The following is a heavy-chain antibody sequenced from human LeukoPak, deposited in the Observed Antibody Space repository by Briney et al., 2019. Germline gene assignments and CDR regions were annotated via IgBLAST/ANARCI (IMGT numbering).Heavy chain of an antibody. CDR3: CTVGGHNDVWLTYYHGY. CDR2: IRSQGFGGTI. D-gene: IGHD3-3*01. CDR1: GFPFTNAW. J-gene: IGHJ4*02. Sequence: GGSLPLSCAPSGFPFTNAWMTWVRLAPGKGLEWVGRIRSQGFGGTIDYAAPVTGRFTISRDDSKDTVYLQMDSLKIEDTAVYYCCTVGGHNDVWLTYYHGYWGQGTRVTVSS. V-gene: IGHV3-15*01.